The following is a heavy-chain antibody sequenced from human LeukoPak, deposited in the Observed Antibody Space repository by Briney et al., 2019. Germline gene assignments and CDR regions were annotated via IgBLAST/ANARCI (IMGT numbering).Heavy chain of an antibody. CDR2: IYTSGST. J-gene: IGHJ6*02. CDR1: GGSITSSNLY. V-gene: IGHV4-61*02. D-gene: IGHD3-10*01. Sequence: PSETLSLTCTVSGGSITSSNLYWGWIRQPAGKGLEWIGRIYTSGSTNYNPSLKSRVTMSVDTSKNQFSLKLSSVTAADTAVYYCARDTRLWFGELHYYYYGMDVWGQGTTVTVSS. CDR3: ARDTRLWFGELHYYYYGMDV.